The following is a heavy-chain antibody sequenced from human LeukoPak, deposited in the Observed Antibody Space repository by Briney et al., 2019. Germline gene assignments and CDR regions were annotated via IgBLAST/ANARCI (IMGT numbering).Heavy chain of an antibody. J-gene: IGHJ4*02. CDR3: AKFYSNNGRGSDY. CDR2: INAGNGNT. V-gene: IGHV1-3*01. CDR1: GYTFTNYA. D-gene: IGHD4-11*01. Sequence: ASVKVSCKASGYTFTNYALYWVRQAPGQRLEWMGWINAGNGNTQYSQKFQGRATITSDTSANIVYMEMSNLRSEDTAIYFCAKFYSNNGRGSDYWGQGTLVTVSS.